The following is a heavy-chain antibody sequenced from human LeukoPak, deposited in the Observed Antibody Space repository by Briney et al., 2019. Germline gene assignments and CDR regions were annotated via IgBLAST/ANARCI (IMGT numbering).Heavy chain of an antibody. V-gene: IGHV4-34*01. J-gene: IGHJ4*02. CDR1: GGSFSGYY. D-gene: IGHD3-16*01. Sequence: SETLSLTCAVYGGSFSGYYWSWIRQPPGKGLEWIGEINHSGSTNYNPSLKSRVTISLDTSKNQFSLKLNSVTAADTAVYYCAREIDYDNVWGTFDYWGQGTLVTVSS. CDR3: AREIDYDNVWGTFDY. CDR2: INHSGST.